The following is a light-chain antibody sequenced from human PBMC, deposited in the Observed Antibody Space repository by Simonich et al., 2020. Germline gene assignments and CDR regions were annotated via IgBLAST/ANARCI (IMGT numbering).Light chain of an antibody. CDR3: QQYNNWPLT. CDR1: QSVSSN. CDR2: GAY. Sequence: EIVMTQSPATLSVSPGERATLSCRASQSVSSNLAWYQHKPGQAPRPRIYGAYTRATGIPARFSGSGSGTEFTLTISSMQSEDFAVYYCQQYNNWPLTFGGGTKVEIK. V-gene: IGKV3-15*01. J-gene: IGKJ4*01.